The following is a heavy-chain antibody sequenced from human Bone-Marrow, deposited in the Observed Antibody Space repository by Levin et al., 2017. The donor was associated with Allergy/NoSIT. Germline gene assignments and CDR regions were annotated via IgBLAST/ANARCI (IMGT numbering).Heavy chain of an antibody. CDR1: GFTFTSYA. J-gene: IGHJ4*02. Sequence: LSLTYAASGFTFTSYAMSWVRQAPGKGLEWVSGISGSGDSTYYADSVKGRFTISRDYSKNTLYLQMNSLRAEDTAIYYCAKNRQWLAPKNFDYWGQGTLVTVSS. V-gene: IGHV3-23*01. D-gene: IGHD6-19*01. CDR3: AKNRQWLAPKNFDY. CDR2: ISGSGDST.